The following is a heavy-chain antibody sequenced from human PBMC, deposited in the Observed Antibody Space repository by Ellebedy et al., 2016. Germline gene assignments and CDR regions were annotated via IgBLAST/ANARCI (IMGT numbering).Heavy chain of an antibody. D-gene: IGHD5-24*01. CDR3: ARDRRWLQTNYFDY. Sequence: GGSLRLXCAASGFTVSSNYMSWVRQAPGKGLEWVSVIYSGGSTYYADSVKGRFTISRDNSKNTLYLQMNSLRAEDTAVYYCARDRRWLQTNYFDYWGQGTLVTVSS. CDR1: GFTVSSNY. CDR2: IYSGGST. J-gene: IGHJ4*02. V-gene: IGHV3-53*01.